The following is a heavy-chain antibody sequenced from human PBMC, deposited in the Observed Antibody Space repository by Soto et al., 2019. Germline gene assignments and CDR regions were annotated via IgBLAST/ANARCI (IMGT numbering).Heavy chain of an antibody. CDR1: GGSISSYY. CDR3: ARAGYSSSWYPYYYYGMDV. Sequence: QVQLQESGPGLVKPSETLSLTCTVSGGSISSYYWSWIRQPPGKGLEWIGYIYYSGSTNYNPSPKSGVTISVETSKNQFSLKLSSVTAADTAVYYCARAGYSSSWYPYYYYGMDVWGQRTTVTVAS. J-gene: IGHJ6*02. D-gene: IGHD6-13*01. V-gene: IGHV4-59*01. CDR2: IYYSGST.